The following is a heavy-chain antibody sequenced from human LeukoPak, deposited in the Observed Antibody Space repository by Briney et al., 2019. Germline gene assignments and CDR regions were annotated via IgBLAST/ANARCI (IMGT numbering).Heavy chain of an antibody. J-gene: IGHJ6*03. Sequence: SETLSLTCTVSGGSISSGSYYWSWIRQPAGKGLEWIGRIYMSGSTNYNPSLKSRVTISVDTSKNQFSLKLSSVTAADTAVYYCARGFFGYYYYMDVWGKGTTVTVSS. CDR1: GGSISSGSYY. CDR3: ARGFFGYYYYMDV. D-gene: IGHD3-16*01. CDR2: IYMSGST. V-gene: IGHV4-61*02.